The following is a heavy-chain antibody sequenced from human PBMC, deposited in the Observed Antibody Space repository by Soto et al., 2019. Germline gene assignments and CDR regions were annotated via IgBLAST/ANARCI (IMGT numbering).Heavy chain of an antibody. CDR1: GFTFSSYA. CDR2: ISYDGSNK. Sequence: PVGSLRLSCAASGFTFSSYAMHWVRQAPGKGLEWVAVISYDGSNKYYADSVKGRFTISRDNSKNTLYLQMNSLRAEDTAVYYCARDLTYYDFWSGYHMAPYFYYGMDVW. J-gene: IGHJ6*01. V-gene: IGHV3-30-3*01. CDR3: ARDLTYYDFWSGYHMAPYFYYGMDV. D-gene: IGHD3-3*01.